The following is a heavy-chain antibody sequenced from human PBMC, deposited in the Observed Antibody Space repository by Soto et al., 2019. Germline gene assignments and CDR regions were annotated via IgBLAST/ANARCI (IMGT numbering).Heavy chain of an antibody. D-gene: IGHD5-12*01. CDR3: AKDRDIVATIGGDY. Sequence: QVQLVESGGGVVQPGRSLRLSCAASGFTFSSYGMHWVRQAPGKGLEWVAVISYDGSNKYYADSVKGRFTISRDNSKNTLYLQRNSLRAEDTAVYYCAKDRDIVATIGGDYWGQGTLVTVSS. CDR2: ISYDGSNK. J-gene: IGHJ4*02. CDR1: GFTFSSYG. V-gene: IGHV3-30*18.